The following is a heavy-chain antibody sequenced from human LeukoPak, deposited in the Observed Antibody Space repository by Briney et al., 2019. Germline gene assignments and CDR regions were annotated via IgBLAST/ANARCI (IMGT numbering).Heavy chain of an antibody. J-gene: IGHJ4*02. D-gene: IGHD3-22*01. CDR3: AKTYYYDSSGYPPTFDY. V-gene: IGHV3-23*01. CDR2: MSGSGAST. CDR1: VFTFSSYG. Sequence: GGSLRLSCAASVFTFSSYGMSWVRQAPGKGLEWVSAMSGSGASTYYADSVKGRFTISRDNSKNTLYLRMNSLRAEDTAVYYCAKTYYYDSSGYPPTFDYWGQGTLVTVSS.